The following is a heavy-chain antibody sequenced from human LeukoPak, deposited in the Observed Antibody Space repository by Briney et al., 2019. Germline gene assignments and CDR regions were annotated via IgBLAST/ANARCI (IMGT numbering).Heavy chain of an antibody. D-gene: IGHD3-3*01. CDR3: GALSGYSLSIDY. CDR1: GGSISNYY. Sequence: SETLSLTCTVSGGSISNYYWSWIRQPPGKGLEWIGYIYHSGSTNYNPSLKSRVTISVDTSKNQFSLKLSSVTAADTAVYYCGALSGYSLSIDYWGQGTLVTVSS. CDR2: IYHSGST. V-gene: IGHV4-59*08. J-gene: IGHJ4*02.